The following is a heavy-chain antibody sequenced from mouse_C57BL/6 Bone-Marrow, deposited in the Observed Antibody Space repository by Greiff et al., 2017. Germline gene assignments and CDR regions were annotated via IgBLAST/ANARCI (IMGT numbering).Heavy chain of an antibody. D-gene: IGHD2-5*01. Sequence: QVQLQQSGAELARPGASVKLSCKASGYTFTSYGISWVKQRTGQGLEWIGEIYPRSGNTYYNEKFKGKATLTADKSSSTAYMELRSLTSEDSAVYFCARWSNRTFWYAMDYWGQGTSVTVSS. J-gene: IGHJ4*01. CDR2: IYPRSGNT. CDR1: GYTFTSYG. V-gene: IGHV1-81*01. CDR3: ARWSNRTFWYAMDY.